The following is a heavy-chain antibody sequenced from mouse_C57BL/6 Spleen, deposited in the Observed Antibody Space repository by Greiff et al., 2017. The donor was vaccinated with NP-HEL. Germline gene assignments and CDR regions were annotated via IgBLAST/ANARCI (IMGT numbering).Heavy chain of an antibody. Sequence: EVQLQQSGPELVKPGASVKISCKASGYTFTDYYMNWVKQSHGKSLEWIGDINPNNGGTSYNQKFKGKATLTVDKSSSTAYMELRSLTSEDSAVYYCARRGGSSRYYFDYWGQGTTLTVSS. V-gene: IGHV1-26*01. J-gene: IGHJ2*01. CDR1: GYTFTDYY. D-gene: IGHD1-1*01. CDR2: INPNNGGT. CDR3: ARRGGSSRYYFDY.